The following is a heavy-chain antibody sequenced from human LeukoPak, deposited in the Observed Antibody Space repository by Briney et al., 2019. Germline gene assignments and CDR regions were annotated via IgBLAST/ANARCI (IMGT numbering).Heavy chain of an antibody. J-gene: IGHJ4*02. Sequence: SETLSLTCAVYGGSFSGYYWSWIRQPPGKGLEWIGEINHSGSTNYNPSLKSRVTISADTSKNQFSLKLSSVTAADTAVYYCATNSGSYVGVGYFDYWGQGTLVTVSS. CDR1: GGSFSGYY. V-gene: IGHV4-34*01. CDR3: ATNSGSYVGVGYFDY. D-gene: IGHD1-26*01. CDR2: INHSGST.